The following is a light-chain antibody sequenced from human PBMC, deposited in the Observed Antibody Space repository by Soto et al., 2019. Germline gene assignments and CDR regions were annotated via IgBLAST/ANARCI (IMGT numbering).Light chain of an antibody. CDR1: QSISTW. J-gene: IGKJ1*01. Sequence: DIQMTQSPSSLSASVGDRVTITCRASQSISTWLAWYQQRPGKAPTLLIYKASTIETGVPSRFSGSGSGTEFSLTISSLQPDDFAAYYCQQYDGYSRTFGQGTKVDIK. CDR2: KAS. CDR3: QQYDGYSRT. V-gene: IGKV1-5*03.